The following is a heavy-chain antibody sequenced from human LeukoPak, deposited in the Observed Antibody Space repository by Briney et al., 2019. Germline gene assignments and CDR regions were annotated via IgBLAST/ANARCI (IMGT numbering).Heavy chain of an antibody. CDR2: INHSGST. J-gene: IGHJ4*02. Sequence: PSETLSLTCAVYGDSFSGYYWSWIRQPPGKGLEWIGEINHSGSTNYNPSPKSRVTISVDTSKNQFSLKLSSVTAADTAVYYCRGTLYYFDYWGQGTLVTVSS. D-gene: IGHD1-14*01. CDR3: RGTLYYFDY. CDR1: GDSFSGYY. V-gene: IGHV4-34*01.